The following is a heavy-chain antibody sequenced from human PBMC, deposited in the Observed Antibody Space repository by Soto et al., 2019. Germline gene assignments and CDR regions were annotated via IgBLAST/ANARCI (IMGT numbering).Heavy chain of an antibody. CDR3: ASYRYSTSSGFDS. Sequence: SETLSLTCTVSSGSMNSHYWNWIRHPPGKGLEWIGYISYSGSTDYNPSLKSRVSISVDTSQNQFSLNLKSVTAADTAVYYCASYRYSTSSGFDSWGQGTLVTVS. D-gene: IGHD6-13*01. CDR2: ISYSGST. V-gene: IGHV4-59*11. CDR1: SGSMNSHY. J-gene: IGHJ4*02.